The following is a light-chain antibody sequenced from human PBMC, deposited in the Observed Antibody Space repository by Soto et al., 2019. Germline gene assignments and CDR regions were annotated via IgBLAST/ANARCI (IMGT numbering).Light chain of an antibody. V-gene: IGKV1-39*01. CDR1: QSITTH. CDR2: AAS. CDR3: QQSYSTPTPPT. J-gene: IGKJ2*01. Sequence: DIQMTQSPSSLSASVGDRVTMTCRASQSITTHVNWYQQKPGKAPKLLIYAASILQSGVPSRFSGSGSGTDFTLTISSLQPEDFATYFCQQSYSTPTPPTFGQGTMLEIK.